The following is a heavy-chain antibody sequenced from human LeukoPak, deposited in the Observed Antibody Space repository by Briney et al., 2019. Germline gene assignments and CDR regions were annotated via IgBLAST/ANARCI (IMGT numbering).Heavy chain of an antibody. CDR2: INHSGST. CDR1: GYSISSGYY. V-gene: IGHV4-38-2*02. J-gene: IGHJ4*02. D-gene: IGHD3-10*01. Sequence: SETLSLTCTVSGYSISSGYYWGWIRQPPGKGLEWIGEINHSGSTNYNPSLKSRVTISVDTSKNQFSLKLSSVTAADTAVYYCARDRVSLYYFDYWGQGTLVTVSS. CDR3: ARDRVSLYYFDY.